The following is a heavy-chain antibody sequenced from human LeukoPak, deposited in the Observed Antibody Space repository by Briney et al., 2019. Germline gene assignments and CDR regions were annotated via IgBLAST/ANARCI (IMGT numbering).Heavy chain of an antibody. J-gene: IGHJ4*02. CDR1: GFTFSSYA. D-gene: IGHD3-16*02. V-gene: IGHV3-23*01. CDR2: VNGNGGST. CDR3: AKSLYGGCDY. Sequence: GGSLRLSCAASGFTFSSYAMSWVRQAPGKGLEWVSGVNGNGGSTSYADSVKGRFTIFRDNSKNTVYLQMNSLRVEDTAVYYCAKSLYGGCDYWGQGTVVTVSS.